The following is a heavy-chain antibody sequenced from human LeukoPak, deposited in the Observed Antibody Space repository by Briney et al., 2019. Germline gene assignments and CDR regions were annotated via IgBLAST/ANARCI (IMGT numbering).Heavy chain of an antibody. Sequence: GGSLRLSCAASGFTFSSYEMNWVRQAPGKGLEWVSAISGSGGSTYYADSVKGRFTISRDNAKNSLYLQMNSLRAEDTAIYYCARAYGYWGQGTLVTVSS. CDR1: GFTFSSYE. CDR2: ISGSGGST. V-gene: IGHV3-23*01. J-gene: IGHJ4*02. CDR3: ARAYGY. D-gene: IGHD3-10*01.